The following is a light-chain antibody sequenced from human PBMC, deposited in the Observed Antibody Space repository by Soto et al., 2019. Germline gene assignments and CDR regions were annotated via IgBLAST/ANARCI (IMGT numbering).Light chain of an antibody. V-gene: IGKV3-20*01. J-gene: IGKJ3*01. CDR3: HQHASYPFT. Sequence: EIVLTQSPGTLSLSPGERATLSCRASQTVRTNYVAWYQQRPGQAPRLLIYAPSNSAAVIPDRFSGSASGPDFTLTISRLEPEDFAVYYCHQHASYPFTFGPGTKVDIK. CDR1: QTVRTNY. CDR2: APS.